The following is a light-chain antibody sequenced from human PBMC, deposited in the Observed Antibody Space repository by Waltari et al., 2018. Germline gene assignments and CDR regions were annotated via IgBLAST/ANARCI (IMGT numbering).Light chain of an antibody. CDR2: KDS. Sequence: SYELTQPPSVSVSPGQTARITRSGDALPNKYAYWYQQKAGQAPLLMIYKDSERPSGIPERFSGSSSGTTVTLTISGVQAEDEADYYCQSTDSTGSHAVFGGGTQLTVL. CDR1: ALPNKY. CDR3: QSTDSTGSHAV. V-gene: IGLV3-25*03. J-gene: IGLJ7*01.